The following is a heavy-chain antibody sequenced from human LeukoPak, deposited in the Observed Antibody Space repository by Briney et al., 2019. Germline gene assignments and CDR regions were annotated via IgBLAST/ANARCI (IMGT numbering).Heavy chain of an antibody. CDR1: GFTFSSYG. D-gene: IGHD2-2*01. J-gene: IGHJ3*02. CDR2: IRYDGSNK. Sequence: GGSLRLSCAASGFTFSSYGMHWVRQAPGKGLEWVAFIRYDGSNKYYADSVKGRFTISRDNSKNTLYLQMNSLRAEDTAVYYCARDYQLLDAFDIWGQGTMVTVSS. CDR3: ARDYQLLDAFDI. V-gene: IGHV3-30*02.